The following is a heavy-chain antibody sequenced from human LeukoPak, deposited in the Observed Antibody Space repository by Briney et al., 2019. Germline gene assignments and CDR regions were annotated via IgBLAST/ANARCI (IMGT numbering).Heavy chain of an antibody. Sequence: GASVKVSCKASGYTFTSYGISWVRQAPGQGLEWMGWISAYNGNTNYAQKLQGRVTVTTDTSTSTAYMELRSLRSDDTAVYYCARVGQESIFGVVIIREIDYWGQGTPVTVSS. CDR2: ISAYNGNT. CDR3: ARVGQESIFGVVIIREIDY. J-gene: IGHJ4*02. D-gene: IGHD3-3*01. CDR1: GYTFTSYG. V-gene: IGHV1-18*01.